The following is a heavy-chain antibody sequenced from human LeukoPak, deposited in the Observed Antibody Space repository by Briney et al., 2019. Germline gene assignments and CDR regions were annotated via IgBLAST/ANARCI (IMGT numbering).Heavy chain of an antibody. D-gene: IGHD3-22*01. J-gene: IGHJ4*02. CDR2: IIPIFGTA. Sequence: SVKVSCKASGGTFSSYAISWVRQAPGQGLEWMGVIIPIFGTANYAQEFQGRVTITADESTSTAYMELSSLRSEDTAVYYCASLNYYDSSGYYLQTWGQGTLVTVSS. V-gene: IGHV1-69*13. CDR3: ASLNYYDSSGYYLQT. CDR1: GGTFSSYA.